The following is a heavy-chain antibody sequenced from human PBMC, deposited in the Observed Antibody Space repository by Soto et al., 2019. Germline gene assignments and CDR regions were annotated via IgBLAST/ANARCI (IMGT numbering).Heavy chain of an antibody. V-gene: IGHV5-10-1*01. CDR2: IDPSDSYT. D-gene: IGHD6-6*01. J-gene: IGHJ6*02. Sequence: GESLKISCKGSGYSFTSYWISWVRQMPGKGLEWMGRIDPSDSYTNYSPSFQGHVTISADKSISTAYLQWSSLKASDTAMYYCRASGSSSTPYYYGMDVWGQGTTVTVS. CDR3: RASGSSSTPYYYGMDV. CDR1: GYSFTSYW.